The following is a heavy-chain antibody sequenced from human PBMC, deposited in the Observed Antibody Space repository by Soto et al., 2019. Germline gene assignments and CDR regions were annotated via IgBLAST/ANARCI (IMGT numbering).Heavy chain of an antibody. Sequence: QVQLVQSGAEVKKPGSSVKVSCKASGDAFSTFAITWVRQAPGQGLEWLGGIIPLFGSTKYAQKFQGGVTITVDESSSTVYMNLSGLKSEDTAVYYCAREGYCSSGSCSFDGFDVWGQGTMVTVSS. CDR1: GDAFSTFA. V-gene: IGHV1-69*01. D-gene: IGHD2-15*01. J-gene: IGHJ3*01. CDR2: IIPLFGST. CDR3: AREGYCSSGSCSFDGFDV.